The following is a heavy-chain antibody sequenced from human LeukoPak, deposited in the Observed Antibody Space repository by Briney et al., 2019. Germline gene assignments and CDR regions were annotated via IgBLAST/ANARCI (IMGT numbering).Heavy chain of an antibody. J-gene: IGHJ4*02. CDR3: TTDPLYGSYDY. Sequence: PGGSLRLSCAASGFTFTTYWMSWVRQAPGKGLEWVGRIKSKTDGGTTDYAAPVKGRFTISRDDSKNTLYLQMNSLKTEDTAVYYRTTDPLYGSYDYWGQGTLVTVSS. V-gene: IGHV3-15*01. CDR1: GFTFTTYW. D-gene: IGHD1-26*01. CDR2: IKSKTDGGTT.